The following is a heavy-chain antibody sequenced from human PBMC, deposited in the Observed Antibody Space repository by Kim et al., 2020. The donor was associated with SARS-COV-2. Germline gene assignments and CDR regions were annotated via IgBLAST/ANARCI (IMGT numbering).Heavy chain of an antibody. V-gene: IGHV1-69*13. J-gene: IGHJ4*02. CDR1: GGTFSSYA. CDR2: IIPIFGTA. CDR3: ARGMHYDSSAEPPY. D-gene: IGHD3-22*01. Sequence: SVKVSCKASGGTFSSYAISWVRQAPGQGLEWMGGIIPIFGTANYAQKFQGRVTITADESTSTAYMELSSLRSEDTAVYYCARGMHYDSSAEPPYWGQGTLVTVSS.